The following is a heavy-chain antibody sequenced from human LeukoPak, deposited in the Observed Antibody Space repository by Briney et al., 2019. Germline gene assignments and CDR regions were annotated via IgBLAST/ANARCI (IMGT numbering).Heavy chain of an antibody. CDR1: VGTFSSYA. CDR2: IIPIFDTA. CDR3: ARGKIWSAPHYYYYYYGMDV. J-gene: IGHJ6*02. V-gene: IGHV1-69*01. Sequence: SVNVSCKASVGTFSSYAISWVRRAPGQGLEWMGGIIPIFDTANYAQKFQGRVTITADESTSTAYMELSSLRSEDTAVYCGARGKIWSAPHYYYYYYGMDVWGQGTTVTVSS. D-gene: IGHD3-10*01.